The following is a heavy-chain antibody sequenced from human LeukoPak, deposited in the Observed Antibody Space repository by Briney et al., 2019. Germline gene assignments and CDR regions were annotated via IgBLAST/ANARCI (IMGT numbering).Heavy chain of an antibody. CDR3: ARDQTKLGANGNWFAP. D-gene: IGHD1-26*01. J-gene: IGHJ5*02. CDR1: GASISTYY. V-gene: IGHV4-4*07. CDR2: IYTSGST. Sequence: SETLSLTCTVSGASISTYYWSWIRQPAGKGLEWIGRIYTSGSTSYNPSLNSRVTMSVDTSKNQLSLKLTSVTAADTAVYFCARDQTKLGANGNWFAPWGQGTLVTVSS.